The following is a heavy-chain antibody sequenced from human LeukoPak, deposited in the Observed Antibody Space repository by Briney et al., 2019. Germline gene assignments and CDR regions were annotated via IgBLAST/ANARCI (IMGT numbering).Heavy chain of an antibody. CDR1: GFTFSSYW. D-gene: IGHD3-22*01. V-gene: IGHV3-7*03. J-gene: IGHJ4*02. CDR2: IKQDGSEK. Sequence: GGSLRLSCAASGFTFSSYWMSWVRQAPGKGLEWVANIKQDGSEKYYVDSVKGRFTISRDNAKNSLYLQMNSLRAEDTAVYYCAKTQGTYYYDSSGCDPYDYWGQGTLVTVSS. CDR3: AKTQGTYYYDSSGCDPYDY.